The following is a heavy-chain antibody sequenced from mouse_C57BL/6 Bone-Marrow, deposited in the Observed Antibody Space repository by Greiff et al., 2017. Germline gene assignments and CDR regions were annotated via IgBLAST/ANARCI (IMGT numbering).Heavy chain of an antibody. D-gene: IGHD3-1*01. CDR2: ISDGGSYT. Sequence: EVQLVESGGGLVKPGGSLKLSCAASGFTFSSYAMSWVRQTPEKRLEWVATISDGGSYTYYPDKLKGRFTMSRDNAKNNLYLQMSHLKSEDTAMYYCARAGLVYDFDYWGQGTTLTVSS. J-gene: IGHJ2*01. CDR3: ARAGLVYDFDY. V-gene: IGHV5-4*01. CDR1: GFTFSSYA.